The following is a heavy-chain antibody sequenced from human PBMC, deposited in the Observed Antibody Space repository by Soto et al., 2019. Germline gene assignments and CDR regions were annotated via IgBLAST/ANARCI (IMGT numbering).Heavy chain of an antibody. D-gene: IGHD6-19*01. CDR1: GFTFSTYG. CDR3: VKGGQWLENLYYFDY. Sequence: QVQLVESGGGVVQPGRSLRLSCAASGFTFSTYGMHWVRQAPGKGLEWVAMISNDGRNKDYADSVKGRFTISRDNSKNTLYLQMNSLRVEDTAVYYCVKGGQWLENLYYFDYWGQGTLVTVSS. CDR2: ISNDGRNK. J-gene: IGHJ4*02. V-gene: IGHV3-30*03.